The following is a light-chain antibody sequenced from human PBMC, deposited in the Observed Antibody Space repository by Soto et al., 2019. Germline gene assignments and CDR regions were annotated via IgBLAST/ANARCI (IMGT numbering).Light chain of an antibody. CDR3: QQLNSYPLT. CDR1: QGISSY. V-gene: IGKV1-9*01. CDR2: AAS. Sequence: DIQLTQSPSCLCASVGDRVTMTCRASQGISSYLAWYQQKPGKAPKLLIYAASTLQSGVPSRFSGSGSGTEFTLTISSLQPEDFATYYCQQLNSYPLTFGGGTTGDIK. J-gene: IGKJ4*01.